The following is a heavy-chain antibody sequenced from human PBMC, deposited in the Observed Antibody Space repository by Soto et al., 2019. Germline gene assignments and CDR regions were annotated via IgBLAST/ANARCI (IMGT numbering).Heavy chain of an antibody. CDR1: GFTFSDYW. CDR2: ISGDGSST. D-gene: IGHD1-1*01. J-gene: IGHJ4*02. Sequence: EVQLVESGGGLVQPGGSLRLSCAASGFTFSDYWMHWVRQVPGKGLVWVSRISGDGSSTSYADSVKGRFTISRDNAKNTLYVQMNSLRAEDTAVYYCARGIGYSAQDYWGQGTPVTVYS. V-gene: IGHV3-74*01. CDR3: ARGIGYSAQDY.